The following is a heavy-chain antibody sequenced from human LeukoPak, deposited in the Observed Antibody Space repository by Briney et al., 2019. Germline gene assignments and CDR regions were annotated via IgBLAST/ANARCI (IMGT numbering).Heavy chain of an antibody. D-gene: IGHD5-18*01. Sequence: SSVKVSCKASGYTFTSYGISWVRQAPGQGLEWMGRIIPILGIANYAQKFQGRVTITADKSTSTAYMELSSLRSEDTAVYYCARVSTAITYWGQGTLVTVSS. CDR1: GYTFTSYG. CDR2: IIPILGIA. CDR3: ARVSTAITY. V-gene: IGHV1-69*04. J-gene: IGHJ4*02.